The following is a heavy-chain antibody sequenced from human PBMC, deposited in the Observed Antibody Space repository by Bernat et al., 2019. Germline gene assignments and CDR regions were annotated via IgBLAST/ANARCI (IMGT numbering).Heavy chain of an antibody. V-gene: IGHV4-39*01. J-gene: IGHJ1*01. Sequence: QLQLQESGPGLVKPSETLSLICTVSVGSISSSSYYWGWIRQPPGKGLEWIGSIYYSGSTYYTPSLKSRVTISVDTSKNHFSLKLRSVTAADTAVYYCARQHYVDYVMQYFQHWGQGTLVTVSS. D-gene: IGHD4-17*01. CDR1: VGSISSSSYY. CDR3: ARQHYVDYVMQYFQH. CDR2: IYYSGST.